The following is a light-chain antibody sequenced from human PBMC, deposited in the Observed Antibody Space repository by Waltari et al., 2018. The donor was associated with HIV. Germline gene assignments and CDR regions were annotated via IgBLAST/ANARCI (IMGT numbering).Light chain of an antibody. V-gene: IGLV3-1*01. J-gene: IGLJ2*01. CDR2: QDN. CDR3: QAWDTAAHVV. CDR1: YIGRKS. Sequence: YDLTQPPSVSLSAGQTARIPGSGDYIGRKSVSWYQQKPGQSPVLVVYQDNKRPSAIPERFSASHAGNRATLTISGTQALDEADYYCQAWDTAAHVVFGGGTKLTVL.